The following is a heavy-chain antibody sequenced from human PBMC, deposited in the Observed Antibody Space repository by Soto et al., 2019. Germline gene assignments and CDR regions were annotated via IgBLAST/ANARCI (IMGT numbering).Heavy chain of an antibody. V-gene: IGHV1-46*01. D-gene: IGHD6-19*01. CDR2: INPGGGSA. J-gene: IGHJ6*02. CDR1: GSAITRYY. CDR3: ARDTSGWSLNGLDV. Sequence: QVDLVQSGAEVKKPGASVTISCKASGSAITRYYIHWVRQAPGQGLEWMGIINPGGGSASYAQKFQARVTIDKDTSTGTVYMDLRSLRTEDTAVYYCARDTSGWSLNGLDVWGQGTTVNVSS.